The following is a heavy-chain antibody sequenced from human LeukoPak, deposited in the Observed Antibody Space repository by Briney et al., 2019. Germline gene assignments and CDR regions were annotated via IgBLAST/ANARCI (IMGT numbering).Heavy chain of an antibody. CDR2: IIPIFGIA. V-gene: IGHV1-69*04. CDR3: ARSEQFVYYYYGMDV. J-gene: IGHJ6*02. CDR1: GGTFSSYA. D-gene: IGHD6-6*01. Sequence: ASVKVSCTASGGTFSSYAISWVRQAPGQGLEWMGRIIPIFGIANYAQKFQGRVTITADKSTSTAYMELSSLRSEDTAVYYCARSEQFVYYYYGMDVWGQGTTVTVSS.